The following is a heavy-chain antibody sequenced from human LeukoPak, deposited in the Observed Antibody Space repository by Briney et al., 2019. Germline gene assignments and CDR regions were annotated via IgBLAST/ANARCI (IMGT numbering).Heavy chain of an antibody. V-gene: IGHV4-59*01. CDR1: GGSISSYY. CDR2: IYYSGST. D-gene: IGHD6-19*01. CDR3: ARASYSSGIDY. J-gene: IGHJ4*02. Sequence: SGTLSLTCTVSGGSISSYYWSWIRQPPGKGLEWIGYIYYSGSTNYNPSLKSRVTISVDTSKNQFSLKLSSVTAADTAVYYCARASYSSGIDYWGQGTLVTVSS.